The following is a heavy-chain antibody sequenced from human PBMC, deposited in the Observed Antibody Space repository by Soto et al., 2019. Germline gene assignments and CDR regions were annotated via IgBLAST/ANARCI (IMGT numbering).Heavy chain of an antibody. Sequence: EVQLVESGGGLVQPGGSLRLSCAASGFTFSTSGMDWVRQAPGRGLEWVSYISSSSGTVNYADSVKGRFTISRDNAKNSLYLQMNSLRDEDTAVYYCARGGAARPDYWGQGTLVTVSS. CDR1: GFTFSTSG. D-gene: IGHD6-6*01. CDR3: ARGGAARPDY. J-gene: IGHJ4*02. V-gene: IGHV3-48*02. CDR2: ISSSSGTV.